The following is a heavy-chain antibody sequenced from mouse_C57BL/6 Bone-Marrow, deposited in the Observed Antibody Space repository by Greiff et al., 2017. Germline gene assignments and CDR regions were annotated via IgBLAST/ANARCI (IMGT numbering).Heavy chain of an antibody. CDR2: IYPGSGST. V-gene: IGHV1-55*01. CDR3: ASGGYFDY. Sequence: QVHVKQPGAELVKPGASVKMSCKASGYTFTSYWITWVKQRPGQGLEWIGDIYPGSGSTNYNEKFKSKATLTVDTSPSTAYMQLSSLTSEDSAVYYCASGGYFDYWGEGTTLTVSS. CDR1: GYTFTSYW. J-gene: IGHJ2*01.